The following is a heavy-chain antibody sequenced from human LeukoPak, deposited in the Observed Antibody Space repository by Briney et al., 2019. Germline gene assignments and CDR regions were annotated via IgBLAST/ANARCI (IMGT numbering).Heavy chain of an antibody. D-gene: IGHD6-6*01. J-gene: IGHJ6*03. CDR2: LSPKSGDT. CDR3: ATEGVGVSSSLYRQQFYMDD. CDR1: GYTFTSFD. Sequence: ASVRVSCKASGYTFTSFDINWVRQAPGQGLEWMGYLSPKSGDTAHAPKFLGRVTMTRNTSISTAYMELSSLTSEDTAVYYCATEGVGVSSSLYRQQFYMDDWGIGTTVTVSS. V-gene: IGHV1-8*01.